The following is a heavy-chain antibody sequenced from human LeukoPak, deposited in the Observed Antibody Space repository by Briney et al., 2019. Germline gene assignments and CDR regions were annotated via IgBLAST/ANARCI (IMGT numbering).Heavy chain of an antibody. J-gene: IGHJ4*02. CDR1: DYTFTSYG. D-gene: IGHD6-13*01. Sequence: ASVKVSCKASDYTFTSYGISWVRQAPGQGLEWMGGISAYNGSTNYAQKLQGRVTMTTDTSTSKAYMELRSLRSDDTAVYYCARDWSSSWSQFDYWGQGTLVTVSS. CDR3: ARDWSSSWSQFDY. CDR2: ISAYNGST. V-gene: IGHV1-18*01.